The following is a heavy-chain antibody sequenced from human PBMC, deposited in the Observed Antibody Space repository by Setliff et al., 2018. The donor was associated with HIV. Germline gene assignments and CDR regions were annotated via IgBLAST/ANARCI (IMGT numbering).Heavy chain of an antibody. V-gene: IGHV4-38-2*02. CDR3: ARVRGSSGWYVFDY. CDR1: GYSISSGYY. CDR2: IYHSGST. D-gene: IGHD6-19*01. J-gene: IGHJ4*02. Sequence: SETLSLTCTVSGYSISSGYYWGWIRQPPGKGLEWIGTIYHSGSTYYNPSLKSRLTISVDTSKNQFSLKLNSVTAADTAVYYCARVRGSSGWYVFDYWGQGTLVTVSS.